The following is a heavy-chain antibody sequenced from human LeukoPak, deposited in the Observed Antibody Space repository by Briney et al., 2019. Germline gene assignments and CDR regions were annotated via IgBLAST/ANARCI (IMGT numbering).Heavy chain of an antibody. J-gene: IGHJ6*02. CDR1: GGSISSYY. CDR3: AREDPQTTVPEGMDD. V-gene: IGHV4-59*01. CDR2: IYYSGTT. Sequence: SETLSLTCSVSGGSISSYYWSWIRQSPGKGLEWIGYIYYSGTTNYNPSLKSRVTISVDTSKNQFSLKLSSVTAADTAVYYCAREDPQTTVPEGMDDWGQGTTVTVSS. D-gene: IGHD4-17*01.